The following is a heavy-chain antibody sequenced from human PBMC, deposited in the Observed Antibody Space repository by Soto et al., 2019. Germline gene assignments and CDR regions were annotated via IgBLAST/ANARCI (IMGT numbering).Heavy chain of an antibody. V-gene: IGHV3-23*01. CDR3: AKDRPSGDIPYDLHYYYGMDV. D-gene: IGHD5-12*01. CDR1: GFTFSSYA. Sequence: GGSLRLSCAASGFTFSSYAMSWVRQAPGKGLEWVSAISGSGGSTYYVDSVKGRFTISRDNSKNTLYLQMNSLRAEDTAVYYCAKDRPSGDIPYDLHYYYGMDVWGQGTTVTVSS. J-gene: IGHJ6*02. CDR2: ISGSGGST.